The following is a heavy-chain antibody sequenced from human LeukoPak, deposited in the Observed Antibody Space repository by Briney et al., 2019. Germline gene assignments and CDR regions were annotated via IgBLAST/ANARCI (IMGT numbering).Heavy chain of an antibody. CDR3: ASSPLYDILTGNYRPAYYFDY. Sequence: KTSETLSLTCAVYGGSFSGYYWSWIRQPPGKGLEWIGRIYTSGSTNYNPSLKSRVTISVDTSKNQFSLKLSSVTAADTAVYYCASSPLYDILTGNYRPAYYFDYWGQGTLLTVSS. J-gene: IGHJ4*02. CDR1: GGSFSGYY. D-gene: IGHD3-9*01. V-gene: IGHV4-59*10. CDR2: IYTSGST.